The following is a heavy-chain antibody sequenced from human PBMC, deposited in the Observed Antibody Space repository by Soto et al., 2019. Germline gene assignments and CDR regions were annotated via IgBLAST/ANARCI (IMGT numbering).Heavy chain of an antibody. D-gene: IGHD5-18*01. CDR1: GFTFSSYW. V-gene: IGHV3-74*01. CDR3: AREKYSYGYYYGMDV. J-gene: IGHJ6*02. CDR2: INSDGSST. Sequence: XVSLRLSCAASGFTFSSYWMHWVRQAPGKGLVWVSRINSDGSSTSYADSVKGRFTISRDNAKNSLYLQMNSLRAEDTAVYYCAREKYSYGYYYGMDVWGQGTTVTVSS.